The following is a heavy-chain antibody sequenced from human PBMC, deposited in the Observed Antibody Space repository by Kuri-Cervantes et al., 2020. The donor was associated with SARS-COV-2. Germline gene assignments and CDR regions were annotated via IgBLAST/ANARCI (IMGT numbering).Heavy chain of an antibody. CDR2: INHSGST. CDR1: GGSFSGYY. J-gene: IGHJ6*02. D-gene: IGHD6-13*01. CDR3: ASAPGGQQRVYYYYGMDV. V-gene: IGHV4-34*01. Sequence: ESLKISCAVYGGSFSGYYWSWIRQPPGKGLEWIGEINHSGSTNYNPSLKSRVTISVDTSKNQFSLKLSSVTAADTAVYCCASAPGGQQRVYYYYGMDVWGQGTTVTVSS.